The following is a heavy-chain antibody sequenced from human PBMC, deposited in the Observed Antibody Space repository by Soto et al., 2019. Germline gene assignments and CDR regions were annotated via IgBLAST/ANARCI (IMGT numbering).Heavy chain of an antibody. D-gene: IGHD2-15*01. J-gene: IGHJ6*03. V-gene: IGHV1-18*01. CDR1: GYTFTSYG. Sequence: QVQLVQSGAEVKKPGASVKVSCKASGYTFTSYGISWVRQAPGQGLEWMGWISAYNGNTNYAQKLQGRVTMTTDTSTSTADMELRSLRSDDTAVYYCARTDIVVVVAAPYYYYMDVWGKGTTVTVSS. CDR3: ARTDIVVVVAAPYYYYMDV. CDR2: ISAYNGNT.